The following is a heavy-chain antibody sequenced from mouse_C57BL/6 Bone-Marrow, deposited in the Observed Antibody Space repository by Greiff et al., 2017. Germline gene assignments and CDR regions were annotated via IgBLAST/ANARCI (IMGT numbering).Heavy chain of an antibody. V-gene: IGHV5-9*01. CDR1: GFTFSSYT. J-gene: IGHJ1*03. CDR3: ARLGYYGSRPYWYFDV. CDR2: ISGGGGNT. D-gene: IGHD1-1*01. Sequence: EVMLVESGGGLVKPGGSLKLSCAASGFTFSSYTMSWVRQTPEKRLEWVATISGGGGNTYYPDSVQGRFTISSDNAKNTLYLQMSSLRSEDTALYYCARLGYYGSRPYWYFDVWGTGTTVPVSS.